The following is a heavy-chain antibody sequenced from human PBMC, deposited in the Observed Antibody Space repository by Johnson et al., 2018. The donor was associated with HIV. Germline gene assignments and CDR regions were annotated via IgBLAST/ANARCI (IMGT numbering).Heavy chain of an antibody. D-gene: IGHD6-13*01. CDR1: VFTFSNYA. V-gene: IGHV3-30*04. J-gene: IGHJ3*02. CDR2: ISFDGNNK. CDR3: ALKQLVTMDYAFDI. Sequence: QVQLVESGGGVVQPGRSLRLSCAASVFTFSNYAMHWVRQAPGKGLEWVAVISFDGNNKYYADSVKGRLTISRDNAKNTLYLQMNSLRAEDTAVYYCALKQLVTMDYAFDIWGQGTMVTVSS.